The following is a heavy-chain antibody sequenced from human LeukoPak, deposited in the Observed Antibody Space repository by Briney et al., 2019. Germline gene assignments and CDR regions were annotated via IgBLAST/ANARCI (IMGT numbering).Heavy chain of an antibody. CDR3: AHRPHFRYDFDL. J-gene: IGHJ4*02. D-gene: IGHD2-2*01. CDR1: GFSLSFGGVG. V-gene: IGHV2-5*02. Sequence: SGPTLVNPTQTLTLTRTFSGFSLSFGGVGVGWIRQPPGKALEWLALIYGDDNKRYSPSLKSRLTITKDTSKNQVVLTMTNMDPMETATYHCAHRPHFRYDFDLWGQGTLVTVSS. CDR2: IYGDDNK.